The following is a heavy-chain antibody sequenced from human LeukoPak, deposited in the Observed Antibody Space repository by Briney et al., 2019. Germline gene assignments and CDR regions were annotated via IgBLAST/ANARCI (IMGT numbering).Heavy chain of an antibody. Sequence: GGSLRLSCAASGFTLSDYWMHWVRQGPGKGLVWVSRINPDGSSTNDADFGKGRLTISRDNAKNTLNLQMNSLRAEDTAVYHCVRSTAVLPFDYWGQGIPVTVSS. CDR2: INPDGSST. V-gene: IGHV3-74*01. CDR1: GFTLSDYW. D-gene: IGHD6-6*01. J-gene: IGHJ4*02. CDR3: VRSTAVLPFDY.